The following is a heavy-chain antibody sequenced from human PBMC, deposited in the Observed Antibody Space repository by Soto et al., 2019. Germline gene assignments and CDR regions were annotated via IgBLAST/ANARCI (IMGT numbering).Heavy chain of an antibody. J-gene: IGHJ4*02. D-gene: IGHD1-26*01. CDR3: ARITTSGSYYSAFDY. V-gene: IGHV2-70*01. CDR1: GFSLIPPGIC. CDR2: IDWDDDK. Sequence: SCPTLVNPPHTLTLTCTFSGFSLIPPGICLSWIRQPPGKALEWLALIDWDDDKYYSTSLKTRLTISKDTSKNQVVLTMTNMDPVDTATYYCARITTSGSYYSAFDYWGQGTLVTVSS.